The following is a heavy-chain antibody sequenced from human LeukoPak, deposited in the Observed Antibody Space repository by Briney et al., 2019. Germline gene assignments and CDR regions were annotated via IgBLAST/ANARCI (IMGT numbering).Heavy chain of an antibody. CDR3: ASVAARRGYYFDY. Sequence: SETLSLTCTVSGGSISSGGYYWSWIRQHPGKGLEWIGEINHSGSTNYNPSLKSRVTISVDTSKNQFSLKLSSVTAADTAVYYCASVAARRGYYFDYWGQGTLVTVSS. D-gene: IGHD6-6*01. V-gene: IGHV4-31*03. J-gene: IGHJ4*02. CDR2: INHSGST. CDR1: GGSISSGGYY.